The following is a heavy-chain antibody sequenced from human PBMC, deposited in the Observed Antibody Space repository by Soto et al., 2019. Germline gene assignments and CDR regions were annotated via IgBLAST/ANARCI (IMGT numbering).Heavy chain of an antibody. V-gene: IGHV3-21*01. J-gene: IGHJ4*02. Sequence: GGSLILSCAASGLHISSYGVHWVRQAPGKGLEWVSSISSSSSYIYYADSVKGRFTISRDNAKNSLYLQMNSLRAEDTAVYYCARVFPTQVSDYWGQGTLVTVSS. CDR2: ISSSSSYI. CDR1: GLHISSYG. D-gene: IGHD2-15*01. CDR3: ARVFPTQVSDY.